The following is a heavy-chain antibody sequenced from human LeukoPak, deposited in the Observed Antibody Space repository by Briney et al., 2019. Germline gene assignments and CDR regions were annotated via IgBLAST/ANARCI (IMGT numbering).Heavy chain of an antibody. J-gene: IGHJ4*02. D-gene: IGHD5-12*01. CDR2: ISSGGYTA. Sequence: GGALRLSCAASGFTFSDYEMNWVRQAPGKGLERLSYISSGGYTADYADSVKGRFTISRDNAKNSVYLQMHSLRAEDTGLYYCARSKRDIVATIGYWGQGTLVADSS. V-gene: IGHV3-48*03. CDR1: GFTFSDYE. CDR3: ARSKRDIVATIGY.